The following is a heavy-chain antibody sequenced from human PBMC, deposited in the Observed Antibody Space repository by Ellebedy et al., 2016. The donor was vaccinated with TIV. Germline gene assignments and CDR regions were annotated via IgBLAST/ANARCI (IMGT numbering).Heavy chain of an antibody. CDR1: GGTISSYY. V-gene: IGHV4-59*01. Sequence: GSLRLXCTVSGGTISSYYWSWIRQPPGKGLEWIGYIHYSGSTNYNPSLKSRVTISVDTSKNQFSLKLSSVTAADTAVYHCARGAAVGATSNYWGQGTLVTVSS. CDR3: ARGAAVGATSNY. D-gene: IGHD1-26*01. J-gene: IGHJ4*02. CDR2: IHYSGST.